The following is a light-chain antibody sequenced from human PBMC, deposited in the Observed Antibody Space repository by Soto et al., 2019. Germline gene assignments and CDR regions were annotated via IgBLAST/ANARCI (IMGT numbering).Light chain of an antibody. V-gene: IGKV3-11*01. CDR3: QQCDNWPQLT. J-gene: IGKJ3*01. CDR1: QSVGSS. CDR2: DVS. Sequence: EIVLTQSPSTLSLSPGERASLSCRASQSVGSSLAWYQHKPGQAPRLLIYDVSNRATGIPARFSGSGSGTAFNNTISSLEPEDFAFYYCQQCDNWPQLTFGPGTRLDI.